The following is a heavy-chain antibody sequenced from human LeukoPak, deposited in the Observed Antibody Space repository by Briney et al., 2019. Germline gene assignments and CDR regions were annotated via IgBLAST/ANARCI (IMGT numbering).Heavy chain of an antibody. J-gene: IGHJ6*03. CDR2: ISSSSSYI. D-gene: IGHD2-15*01. Sequence: GGSLRLSCAASGFTFSSYSMNWVRQAPGKGLEWVSSISSSSSYIYYADSVKGRFTISRDNAKNSLYLQMNSLRAEDTAVYYCARAPAALGYCSGGSCLNYMDVWGKGTTVTVSS. CDR1: GFTFSSYS. V-gene: IGHV3-21*01. CDR3: ARAPAALGYCSGGSCLNYMDV.